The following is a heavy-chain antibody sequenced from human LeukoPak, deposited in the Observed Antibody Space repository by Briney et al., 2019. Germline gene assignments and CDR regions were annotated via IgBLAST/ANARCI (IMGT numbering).Heavy chain of an antibody. CDR1: GFTLSSYA. V-gene: IGHV3-30-3*01. CDR2: ISYDGSNK. Sequence: GGSLRLSCAASGFTLSSYAMHWVCQAPGKGLEWVAVISYDGSNKYYADSVKGRFTISRDNSKNTLYLQMNSLRAEDTAVYYCARSRGRYCSSTSCYTAFDYWGQATLVTVSS. J-gene: IGHJ4*02. D-gene: IGHD2-2*02. CDR3: ARSRGRYCSSTSCYTAFDY.